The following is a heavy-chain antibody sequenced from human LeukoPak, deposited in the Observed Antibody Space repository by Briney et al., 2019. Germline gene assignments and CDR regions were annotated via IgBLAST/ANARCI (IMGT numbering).Heavy chain of an antibody. Sequence: GSLRLSCVASGFTFSSYWMSWVRQAPGKGLEWLANIKEYGIDKYYVDSVKGRFTISRDNAKNSVYLQMNSLRAEDTAVYYCARELPEEDIVVVPAAAIDYWGQGTLVTVSS. CDR3: ARELPEEDIVVVPAAAIDY. D-gene: IGHD2-2*01. CDR1: GFTFSSYW. V-gene: IGHV3-7*01. J-gene: IGHJ4*02. CDR2: IKEYGIDK.